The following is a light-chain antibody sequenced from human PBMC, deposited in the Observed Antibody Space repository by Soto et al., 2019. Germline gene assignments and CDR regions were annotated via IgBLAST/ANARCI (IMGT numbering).Light chain of an antibody. CDR1: QSVLSSSNNQNY. CDR3: QQFYSTLPT. CDR2: WAS. Sequence: DIVMTQSPDSLAVSLGERATINCKSSQSVLSSSNNQNYLAWYQQKPGQPPKLLFYWASTRDSGVPDRFSGSGSGTDFTLTISSLQAEDVAMYHCQQFYSTLPTFGQGTKVEIK. J-gene: IGKJ1*01. V-gene: IGKV4-1*01.